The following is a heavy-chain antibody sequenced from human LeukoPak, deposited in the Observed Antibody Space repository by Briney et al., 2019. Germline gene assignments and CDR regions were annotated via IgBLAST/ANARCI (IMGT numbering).Heavy chain of an antibody. V-gene: IGHV4-59*01. CDR3: ARETAYDSSGYYYVAERTDGGYFDY. J-gene: IGHJ4*02. CDR2: IYYSGST. D-gene: IGHD3-22*01. Sequence: PSETLSLTCTVSGGSISSYYWSWIRQPPGKGLEWIGYIYYSGSTNYNPSLKSRVTISVDTSKNQFSLKLSSVTAADTAVYYCARETAYDSSGYYYVAERTDGGYFDYWGQGTLVTVSS. CDR1: GGSISSYY.